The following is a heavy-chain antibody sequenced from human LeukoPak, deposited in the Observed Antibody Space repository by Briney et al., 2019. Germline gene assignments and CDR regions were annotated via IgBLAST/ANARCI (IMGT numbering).Heavy chain of an antibody. Sequence: SETLSLTCTVSGGSISTYYWNWIRQPPGKGLEWIGYIYHSGSTNYNPSLQSRVTVSVDTSKNQFSLNLNSVTAADTAVYYCARGGAARLHFQNWGQGTLVTVSS. CDR2: IYHSGST. V-gene: IGHV4-59*01. CDR1: GGSISTYY. CDR3: ARGGAARLHFQN. J-gene: IGHJ1*01. D-gene: IGHD6-6*01.